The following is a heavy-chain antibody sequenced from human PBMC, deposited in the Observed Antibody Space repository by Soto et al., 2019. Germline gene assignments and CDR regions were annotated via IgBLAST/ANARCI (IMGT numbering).Heavy chain of an antibody. CDR1: GGSISSSSYY. J-gene: IGHJ5*02. Sequence: QLQLQESGPGLVKPSETLSLTCTVSGGSISSSSYYWGWIRQPPGKGREWIGSIYYSGSTYYNPSLKSRVTLSVDTSKKQFSLQLSSVTAADTAVYDCAIGLGEGWFDPGGQGTLVTVS. D-gene: IGHD1-26*01. V-gene: IGHV4-39*01. CDR2: IYYSGST. CDR3: AIGLGEGWFDP.